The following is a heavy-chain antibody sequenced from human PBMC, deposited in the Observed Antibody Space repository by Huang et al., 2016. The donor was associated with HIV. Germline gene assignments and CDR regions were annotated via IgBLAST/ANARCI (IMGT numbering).Heavy chain of an antibody. Sequence: QVQLVQSGAEVKKPGASVKVSCRTSGYTFTDYYVPWVRQAPGQGLQWMGSINPLSGVTNYAQNFQGRLTMNRDTSIRTAYMELSRLKSDDTALYYCARTPSSGSHPDYWGQGTLVTVSS. D-gene: IGHD1-26*01. CDR3: ARTPSSGSHPDY. V-gene: IGHV1-2*02. CDR1: GYTFTDYY. J-gene: IGHJ4*02. CDR2: INPLSGVT.